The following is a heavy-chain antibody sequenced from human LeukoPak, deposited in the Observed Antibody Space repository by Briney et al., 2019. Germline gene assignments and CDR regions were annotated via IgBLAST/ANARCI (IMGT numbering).Heavy chain of an antibody. Sequence: QPGGSLRLSCAASGFTFSSYWMSSVRQAPGKGLEWVANIKQDGSEKYYVDSVKGRFTISRDNAKNSLYLQMNSLRAEDTAVYYCARWGSIYYDILTGYYGKDYFDYWGQGTLVTVSS. J-gene: IGHJ4*02. D-gene: IGHD3-9*01. CDR2: IKQDGSEK. CDR1: GFTFSSYW. V-gene: IGHV3-7*01. CDR3: ARWGSIYYDILTGYYGKDYFDY.